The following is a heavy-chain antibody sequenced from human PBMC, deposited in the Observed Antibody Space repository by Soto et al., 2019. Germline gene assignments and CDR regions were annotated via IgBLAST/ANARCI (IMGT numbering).Heavy chain of an antibody. D-gene: IGHD6-19*01. Sequence: QVQLQQWGAGLLQPSETLSLTCAVYGGSVSGYYWSWVRQPPGKGLEWIGEINHSGSTNYNPSLKSRVTISVDTSKTQFSLKLSSVTAAETAVYYCATPPYSSGWYYFDYWGQGTLVTVSS. CDR3: ATPPYSSGWYYFDY. V-gene: IGHV4-34*01. CDR2: INHSGST. J-gene: IGHJ4*02. CDR1: GGSVSGYY.